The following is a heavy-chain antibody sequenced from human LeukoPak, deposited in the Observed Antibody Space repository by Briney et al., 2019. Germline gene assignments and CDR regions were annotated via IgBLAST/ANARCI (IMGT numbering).Heavy chain of an antibody. CDR2: INHSGST. Sequence: PSETLSLTCAVYGGSFSGYYWSWIRQPPGKGLEWIGEINHSGSTNYNPSLKSRVTISVDTSKNQFSLKLSSVTAADTAVYYCARRYSSGWYAGFDPWGQGTLVTVSS. V-gene: IGHV4-34*01. J-gene: IGHJ5*02. D-gene: IGHD6-19*01. CDR3: ARRYSSGWYAGFDP. CDR1: GGSFSGYY.